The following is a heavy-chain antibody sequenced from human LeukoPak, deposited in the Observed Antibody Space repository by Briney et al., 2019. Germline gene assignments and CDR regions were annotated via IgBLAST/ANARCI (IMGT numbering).Heavy chain of an antibody. D-gene: IGHD6-6*01. CDR3: ARDKNDMMYSSSPYYYYYYMDV. V-gene: IGHV3-30*04. J-gene: IGHJ6*03. Sequence: GGSLRLSCAASGLTFSSYAMHWVRQAPGKGLEWVAVISYDGSNKYYADSVKGRFTISRDNSKNTLYLQMNSLRAEDTAVYYCARDKNDMMYSSSPYYYYYYMDVWGKGTTVTVSS. CDR1: GLTFSSYA. CDR2: ISYDGSNK.